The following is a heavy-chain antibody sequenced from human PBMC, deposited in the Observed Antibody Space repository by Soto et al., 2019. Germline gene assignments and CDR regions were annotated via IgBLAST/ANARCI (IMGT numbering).Heavy chain of an antibody. D-gene: IGHD3-3*01. CDR1: GGSISDYY. CDR2: IYYSGST. V-gene: IGHV4-59*01. Sequence: KSSETLSLTCTVSGGSISDYYWSWIRQPPGKGLEWIGYIYYSGSTNYNPSLKSRVTISVDTSRNQFSLKLSSVTAADTAVYYCAREGLDYDFWSGYYTGTWFDPWGHGTLATVSS. J-gene: IGHJ5*02. CDR3: AREGLDYDFWSGYYTGTWFDP.